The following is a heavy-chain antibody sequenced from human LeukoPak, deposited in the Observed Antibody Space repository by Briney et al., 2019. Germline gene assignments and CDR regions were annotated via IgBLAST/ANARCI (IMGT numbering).Heavy chain of an antibody. CDR1: GFTFSSYA. D-gene: IGHD6-13*01. CDR3: AKDPYSSSWRYYFDY. Sequence: GGSLRLSCAASGFTFSSYAMSRVRQAPGKGLEWVSAISGSGGSTYYADSVKGRFTISRDNSKNTLYLQMNSLRAEDTAVYYCAKDPYSSSWRYYFDYWGQGTLVTVSS. J-gene: IGHJ4*02. V-gene: IGHV3-23*01. CDR2: ISGSGGST.